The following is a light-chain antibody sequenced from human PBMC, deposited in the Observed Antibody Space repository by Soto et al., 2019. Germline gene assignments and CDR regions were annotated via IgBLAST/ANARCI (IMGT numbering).Light chain of an antibody. J-gene: IGKJ1*01. CDR2: GAA. CDR3: QQYHNWPA. V-gene: IGKV3-15*01. CDR1: ESVSTN. Sequence: EIVMTQSPATLSLSPGERATLSCRASESVSTNLAWYQQKAGQAPRLLIYGAATRATGIPARFSGSGSGTEFTLTIRSLQSEDFAVYYCQQYHNWPAFGQGTKVDIK.